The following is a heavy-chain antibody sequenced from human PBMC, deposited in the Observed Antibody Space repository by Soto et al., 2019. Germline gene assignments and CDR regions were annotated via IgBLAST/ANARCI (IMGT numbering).Heavy chain of an antibody. D-gene: IGHD4-17*01. V-gene: IGHV3-53*01. CDR1: GFTVSINY. CDR3: ARDRVSDYGDYYCDY. J-gene: IGHJ4*02. Sequence: GGSLRLSCAASGFTVSINYMSWVRHAPGKGLEWVSVIYSGGSTYCADSVKGRFTISRDNSKNTLYLQMNSLRAEDTAVYYCARDRVSDYGDYYCDYWGQGTLVTVSS. CDR2: IYSGGST.